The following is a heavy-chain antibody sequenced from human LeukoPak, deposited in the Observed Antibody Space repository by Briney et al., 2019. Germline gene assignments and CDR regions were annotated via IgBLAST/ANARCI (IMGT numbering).Heavy chain of an antibody. CDR2: ISGSGGST. V-gene: IGHV3-23*01. CDR3: AKAQDPIAAAGTSPFDY. J-gene: IGHJ4*02. Sequence: GGSLRLSCAASGFTLNSYAMSWVRQAPGKGLEWVSAISGSGGSTFYADSVKGRFTISRDNSKNTLSLQMNSLRAEDTAVYYCAKAQDPIAAAGTSPFDYWGQGTLVTVSS. CDR1: GFTLNSYA. D-gene: IGHD6-13*01.